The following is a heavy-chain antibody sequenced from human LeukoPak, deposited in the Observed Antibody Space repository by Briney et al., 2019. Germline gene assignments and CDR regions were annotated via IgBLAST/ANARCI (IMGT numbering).Heavy chain of an antibody. Sequence: PGGSLRLSCAASGFTFSSYSMNWVRQAPGKGLQWVSYISSSSTTIYYADSVKGRFTISRDNAKNSLYLQMNSLRAEDTAVYYCTRGYVGIDYWGQGTLVTVSS. CDR3: TRGYVGIDY. V-gene: IGHV3-48*04. CDR1: GFTFSSYS. J-gene: IGHJ4*02. CDR2: ISSSSTTI. D-gene: IGHD5-12*01.